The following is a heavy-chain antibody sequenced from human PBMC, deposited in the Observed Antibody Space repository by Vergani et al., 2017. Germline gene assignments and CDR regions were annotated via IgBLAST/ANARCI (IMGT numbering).Heavy chain of an antibody. Sequence: VQVVESGGGLIKPGGSLRLSCVVSGITFKNAWINWVRQAPGKGLEWIGEINHSGSTNYNPSLKSRVTISVDTSKNQFSLKLSSVTAADTAVYYCARGRATFDYWGQGTLVTVSS. CDR3: ARGRATFDY. J-gene: IGHJ4*02. D-gene: IGHD5-24*01. CDR1: GITFKNAW. V-gene: IGHV4-34*01. CDR2: INHSGST.